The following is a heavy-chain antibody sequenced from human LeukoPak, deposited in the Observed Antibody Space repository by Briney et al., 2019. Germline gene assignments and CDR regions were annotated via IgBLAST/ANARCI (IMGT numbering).Heavy chain of an antibody. D-gene: IGHD6-19*01. Sequence: GGSLRLSCVASGFTFSSYSMNWVRQAPGKGPEWVSSISGSAWTIYDTDSVKGRFITSRDNAKNSLYLQMNSLRPEDTAFYYCAKDKGSGWSGIDYWGQGTLVTVSS. CDR1: GFTFSSYS. V-gene: IGHV3-21*04. CDR3: AKDKGSGWSGIDY. CDR2: ISGSAWTI. J-gene: IGHJ4*02.